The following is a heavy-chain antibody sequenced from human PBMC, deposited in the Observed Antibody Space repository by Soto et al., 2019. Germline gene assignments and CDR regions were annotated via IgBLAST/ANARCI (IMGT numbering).Heavy chain of an antibody. V-gene: IGHV3-30*18. J-gene: IGHJ3*02. CDR3: AKDNGSGCDWLRVGDASDI. CDR2: ISYDGSNK. CDR1: GFTFSSYG. D-gene: IGHD5-12*01. Sequence: QVQLVESGGGVVQPGRSLRISCAASGFTFSSYGMHWVRQAPGKGLEWVAVISYDGSNKYYADSVKGRLTISRDNSKNTLYLQMNSLRGEDTAVYYGAKDNGSGCDWLRVGDASDIWGQGTMVTVSS.